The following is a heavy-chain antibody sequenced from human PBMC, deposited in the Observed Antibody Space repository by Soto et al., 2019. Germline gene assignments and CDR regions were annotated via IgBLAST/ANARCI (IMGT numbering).Heavy chain of an antibody. Sequence: PGGSLRLSCAASGFTFSNAWMSWVRQAPGKGLEWVGRIKSKTDGGTTDYAAPVKGRFTISRDDSKNTLYLQMNSLKTEDTAVYYCTTDGSGSYTPTDYWGQGTLVTVSS. CDR1: GFTFSNAW. D-gene: IGHD3-10*01. V-gene: IGHV3-15*01. CDR2: IKSKTDGGTT. J-gene: IGHJ4*02. CDR3: TTDGSGSYTPTDY.